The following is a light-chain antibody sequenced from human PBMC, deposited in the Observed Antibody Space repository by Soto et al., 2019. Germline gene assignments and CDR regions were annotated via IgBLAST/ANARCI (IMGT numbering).Light chain of an antibody. CDR3: QQCHSAPWT. CDR1: KSIHSY. J-gene: IGKJ1*01. V-gene: IGKV1-39*01. CDR2: AAS. Sequence: DIQMTQSPSSLSASVGDRVTITCRASKSIHSYVNWYQQKPGKAPKLLIYAASSLRSGVPSRFSGGGSGTYFTLTITSLQPEDFVNYYCQQCHSAPWTFGQGTTVEI.